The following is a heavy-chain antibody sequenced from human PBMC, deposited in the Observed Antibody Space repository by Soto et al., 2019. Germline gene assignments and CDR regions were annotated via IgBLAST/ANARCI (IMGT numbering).Heavy chain of an antibody. CDR2: IKSSGST. CDR1: GGSITRNDHY. CDR3: ARLGSSGWYQGSYFDY. V-gene: IGHV4-39*01. D-gene: IGHD6-19*01. Sequence: QLQLQEPGPGLVRPSETLSLICTVSGGSITRNDHYWGWIRQSPGKGLEWIGDIKSSGSTNYNLSLKSRGSMSVETSKNQFSLKMNSVTAADTAVYYCARLGSSGWYQGSYFDYWGQGTLVTVSS. J-gene: IGHJ4*02.